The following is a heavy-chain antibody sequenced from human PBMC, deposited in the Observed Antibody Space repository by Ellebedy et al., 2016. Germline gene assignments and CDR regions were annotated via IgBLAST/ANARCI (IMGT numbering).Heavy chain of an antibody. J-gene: IGHJ4*02. Sequence: GGSLRLSCAASGFTFSSYAMSWVRQAPGKGLEWVSTISGSDGNTYYADSVGGRFTISRDNSKNTLSLQMNSLRADDTAVYYCGNGDGSYKGLDYWGQGTLVTVSS. CDR2: ISGSDGNT. CDR1: GFTFSSYA. CDR3: GNGDGSYKGLDY. V-gene: IGHV3-23*01. D-gene: IGHD1-26*01.